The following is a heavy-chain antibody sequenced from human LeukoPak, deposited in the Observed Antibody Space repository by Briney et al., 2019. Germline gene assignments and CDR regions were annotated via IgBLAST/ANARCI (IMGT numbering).Heavy chain of an antibody. Sequence: GGSLRLSCAASGFTFTNAWMTWVRQAPGKGLEWVGRIKSKGDGETTDYAAPVKGRFSMSRDESKATMYLQMYSLEAEDTAVYYCTSDLGLTMVRGVIVYWGQGALVTVSS. J-gene: IGHJ4*02. CDR1: GFTFTNAW. CDR3: TSDLGLTMVRGVIVY. CDR2: IKSKGDGETT. V-gene: IGHV3-15*01. D-gene: IGHD3-10*01.